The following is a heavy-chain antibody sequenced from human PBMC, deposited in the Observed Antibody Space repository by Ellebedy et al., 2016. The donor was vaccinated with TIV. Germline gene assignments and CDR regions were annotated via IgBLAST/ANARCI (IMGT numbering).Heavy chain of an antibody. J-gene: IGHJ4*02. Sequence: GGSLRLSCAASGFTFSSYWMHWVRQAPGKGLEWVGRIRSKANSYATAYAASVKGRFTISRDDSKNTAYLQMNSLRAEDTAVYYCAGGISVAGTSLGFWGQGTLVTVSS. CDR3: AGGISVAGTSLGF. CDR1: GFTFSSYW. V-gene: IGHV3-73*01. D-gene: IGHD6-19*01. CDR2: IRSKANSYAT.